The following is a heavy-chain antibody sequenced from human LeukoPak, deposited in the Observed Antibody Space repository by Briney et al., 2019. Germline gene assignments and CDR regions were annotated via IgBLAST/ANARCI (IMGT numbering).Heavy chain of an antibody. CDR3: ARDPGSPRGYFDL. J-gene: IGHJ2*01. Sequence: SETLSLTCTVSGGSMSSGSYSWSWIRQPPGKGLEWIGYIYHSGSTYYNPSLKSRITISVDRSKKQFSLKLSSVTAADTAVYYCARDPGSPRGYFDLWGRGTLVTVSS. CDR1: GGSMSSGSYS. CDR2: IYHSGST. D-gene: IGHD2-15*01. V-gene: IGHV4-30-2*01.